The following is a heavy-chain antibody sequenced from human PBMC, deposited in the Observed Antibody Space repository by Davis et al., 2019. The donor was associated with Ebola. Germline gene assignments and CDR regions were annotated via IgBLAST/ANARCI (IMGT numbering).Heavy chain of an antibody. J-gene: IGHJ4*02. V-gene: IGHV2-5*02. D-gene: IGHD3-10*01. CDR2: IYWDDDK. CDR1: GFSLSTSGVG. Sequence: SGPTLVKPTQTLTLTCTFSGFSLSTSGVGVGWIRQPPGKALEWLGLIYWDDDKRYSPFLKRRLTITKDTSKNQVVLTMINMDPVDTATYYCAHRLGRFGEWNFDYWGLGTLVTVSS. CDR3: AHRLGRFGEWNFDY.